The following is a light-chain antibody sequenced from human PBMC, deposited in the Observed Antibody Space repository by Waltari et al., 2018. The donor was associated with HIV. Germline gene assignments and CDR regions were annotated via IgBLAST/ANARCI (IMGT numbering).Light chain of an antibody. V-gene: IGKV3-11*01. CDR1: QSVSRH. CDR2: EIS. Sequence: EIVLTQSPATLSVSPGERAILSCRAGQSVSRHLAWYQQKSGQAPRLLIYEISTRAAGTPGHFNGSASGTDFTLTISDVEPADVAVYYCQRRGTWPQVTFGGGTRVEI. J-gene: IGKJ4*01. CDR3: QRRGTWPQVT.